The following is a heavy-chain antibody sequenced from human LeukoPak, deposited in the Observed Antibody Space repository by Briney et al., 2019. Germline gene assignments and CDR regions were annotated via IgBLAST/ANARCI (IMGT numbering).Heavy chain of an antibody. Sequence: SETLSLTCTVSGGSISSYYWSWIRQHPGKGLEWIGYIYYSGSTYYNPSLKSRVTISVDTSKNQFSLKLSSVTAADTAVYYCARAASQWLVRGSFDYWGQGTLVTVSS. V-gene: IGHV4-59*06. J-gene: IGHJ4*02. D-gene: IGHD6-19*01. CDR2: IYYSGST. CDR3: ARAASQWLVRGSFDY. CDR1: GGSISSYY.